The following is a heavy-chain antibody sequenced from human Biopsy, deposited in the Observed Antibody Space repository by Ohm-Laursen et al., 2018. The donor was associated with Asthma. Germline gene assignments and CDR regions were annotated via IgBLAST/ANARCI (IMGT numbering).Heavy chain of an antibody. Sequence: SLRLSCAASGFTFSSSAMSWVRQAPGKGLERVSAITGSGGTTYYADSVRGRFTISRDNSKSTLFLQMDSLTAADTAVYYCARTSVAASSNWFDPWGQGTLVTVSS. J-gene: IGHJ5*02. CDR3: ARTSVAASSNWFDP. CDR1: GFTFSSSA. V-gene: IGHV3-23*01. CDR2: ITGSGGTT. D-gene: IGHD6-19*01.